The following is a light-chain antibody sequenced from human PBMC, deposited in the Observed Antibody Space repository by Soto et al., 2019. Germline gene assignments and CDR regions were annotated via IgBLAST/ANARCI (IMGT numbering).Light chain of an antibody. CDR1: QSLLHSNGYNY. Sequence: DIVMTQSPLSQPVTPGEPASISCRSSQSLLHSNGYNYLDWYLQKPGQSPQLLIYLGSYRASGVPDRFSGSGSGTDFTLKISRVEAEDVGVYYCMQGLQTFYTFGQGTKLVIK. V-gene: IGKV2-28*01. CDR3: MQGLQTFYT. J-gene: IGKJ2*01. CDR2: LGS.